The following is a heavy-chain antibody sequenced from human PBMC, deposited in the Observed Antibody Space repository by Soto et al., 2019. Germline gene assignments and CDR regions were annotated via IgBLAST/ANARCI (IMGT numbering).Heavy chain of an antibody. CDR3: ARVGSSYPTDYFAY. D-gene: IGHD6-6*01. J-gene: IGHJ4*02. CDR1: GYAFTTYA. CDR2: INIGNGHT. V-gene: IGHV1-3*04. Sequence: QVQLVQSGAEVKKPGASVKVSCMASGYAFTTYAIHWVRQAPGQRLEWMGWINIGNGHTKYSQKFQDRVTISRDTSASTVNMELTSLRSEDTAVYYCARVGSSYPTDYFAYWGQGTLVTVSS.